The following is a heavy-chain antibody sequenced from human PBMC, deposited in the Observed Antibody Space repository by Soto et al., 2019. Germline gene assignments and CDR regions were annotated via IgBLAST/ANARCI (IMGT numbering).Heavy chain of an antibody. J-gene: IGHJ3*02. D-gene: IGHD3-16*02. CDR1: GGSISSSSYY. CDR2: IYYSGST. V-gene: IGHV4-39*01. Sequence: SETLSLTCTVSGGSISSSSYYWGWIRQPPGKGLEWIGSIYYSGSTYYNPSLKSRVTISVDTSKNQFSLKLSSVTAADTAVYYCASRLFTFGGVIVTSVLDAFDIWGQGTMVTVSS. CDR3: ASRLFTFGGVIVTSVLDAFDI.